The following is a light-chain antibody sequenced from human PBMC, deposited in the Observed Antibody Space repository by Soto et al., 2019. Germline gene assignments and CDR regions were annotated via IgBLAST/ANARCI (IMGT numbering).Light chain of an antibody. CDR2: RVS. Sequence: DIQMTQSPSTLSASVGDRVTITCRVSQSIDNWLAWYQQKPGKVPNLLIYRVSILHSRVPSRFSGSGSGTEVTLTISTLQPDDFAAYYCQQYKTCRTIGQGTKVDIK. CDR1: QSIDNW. CDR3: QQYKTCRT. V-gene: IGKV1-5*03. J-gene: IGKJ1*01.